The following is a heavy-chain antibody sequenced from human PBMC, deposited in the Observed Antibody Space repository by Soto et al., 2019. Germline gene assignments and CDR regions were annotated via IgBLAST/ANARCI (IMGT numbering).Heavy chain of an antibody. J-gene: IGHJ4*02. CDR1: GGSISSSRYY. CDR3: ARGQSGYSSSWLQY. Sequence: SEAICNTRTVAGGSISSSRYYWGWIRQPPGKGLEWIGSIYYSGSTYYNPSLKSRVTISVDTSKNQFSLKLSSVTAADTAVYYCARGQSGYSSSWLQYWGQGTLVNVS. CDR2: IYYSGST. D-gene: IGHD6-13*01. V-gene: IGHV4-39*07.